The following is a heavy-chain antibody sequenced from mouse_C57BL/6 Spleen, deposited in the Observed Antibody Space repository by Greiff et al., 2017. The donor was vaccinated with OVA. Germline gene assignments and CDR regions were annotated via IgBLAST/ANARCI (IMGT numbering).Heavy chain of an antibody. CDR1: GYAFSSYW. J-gene: IGHJ4*01. Sequence: QVQLQQSGAELVKPGASVKISCKASGYAFSSYWMNWVKQRPGKGLEWIGQIYPGDGDTNYNGKFKGKATLTADKSSSTAYMQLSSLTSEDSAVYFCARSRFITTVVAHYYAMDYWGQGTSVTVSS. D-gene: IGHD1-1*01. V-gene: IGHV1-80*01. CDR2: IYPGDGDT. CDR3: ARSRFITTVVAHYYAMDY.